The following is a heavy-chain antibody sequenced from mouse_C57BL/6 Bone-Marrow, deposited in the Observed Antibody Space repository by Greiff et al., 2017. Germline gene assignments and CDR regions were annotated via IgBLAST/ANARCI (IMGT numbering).Heavy chain of an antibody. CDR2: ISNLAYSI. J-gene: IGHJ4*01. CDR3: ASRIYDGNYEYDAMDY. V-gene: IGHV5-15*01. CDR1: GFTFSDYG. Sequence: EVQGVESGGGLVQPGGSLKLSCAASGFTFSDYGMAWVRQAPRKGPEWVAFISNLAYSIYYADTVTGRFTISRENAKNTLYLEMSRLRSADTAMYYCASRIYDGNYEYDAMDYWGQGTSVTVSA. D-gene: IGHD2-1*01.